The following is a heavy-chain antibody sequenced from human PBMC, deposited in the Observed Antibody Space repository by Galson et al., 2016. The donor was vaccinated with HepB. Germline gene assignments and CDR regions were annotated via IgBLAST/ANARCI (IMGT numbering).Heavy chain of an antibody. J-gene: IGHJ4*02. CDR3: AKAHFDIFTGYWPYFEY. CDR1: GFTFGDYA. V-gene: IGHV3-9*01. Sequence: SLRLSCAASGFTFGDYAMHWVRQAPGKGLEWVSGISWNSGRTAYADSVKGRFTISRDKGKSSLSLQMNSLRVEDTAVYYYAKAHFDIFTGYWPYFEYWGQGTLVTVS. CDR2: ISWNSGRT. D-gene: IGHD3-9*01.